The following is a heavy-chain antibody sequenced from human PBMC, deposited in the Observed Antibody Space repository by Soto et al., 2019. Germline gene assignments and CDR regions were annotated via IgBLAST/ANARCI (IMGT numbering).Heavy chain of an antibody. Sequence: RLSCVASGFTFSSYAMSWVRQAPGKGLEWVSAISGSGGSTYYADSVKGRFTISRDNSKNTLYLQMNSLRAEDTAVYYCAKETDSSSWVIDYWGQGTLVTVSS. CDR2: ISGSGGST. CDR3: AKETDSSSWVIDY. CDR1: GFTFSSYA. D-gene: IGHD6-13*01. J-gene: IGHJ4*02. V-gene: IGHV3-23*01.